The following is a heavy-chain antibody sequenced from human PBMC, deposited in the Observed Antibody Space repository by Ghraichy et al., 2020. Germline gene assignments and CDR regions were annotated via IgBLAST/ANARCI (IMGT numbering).Heavy chain of an antibody. Sequence: GGSLRLSCAASGFTFSTYDMSWVRQAPGKGLEWVSLISGRDNSTYYADSVKGRFAISRDNSKTTVLLQMNSLRAEDTALYYCAKERGTSSYWYFDLWGRGTLVTVAS. CDR3: AKERGTSSYWYFDL. D-gene: IGHD6-6*01. CDR1: GFTFSTYD. V-gene: IGHV3-23*01. CDR2: ISGRDNST. J-gene: IGHJ2*01.